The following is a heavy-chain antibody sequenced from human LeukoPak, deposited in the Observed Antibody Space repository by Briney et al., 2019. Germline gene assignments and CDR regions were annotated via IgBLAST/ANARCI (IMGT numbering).Heavy chain of an antibody. Sequence: GGSLRLSCAASGFIFSNYAMSWVRQVPGRGLEWVSAISSRGDSTYVADSVKGRFTISRDNSKNSLYLQMNTVRAEDTAVYYCVKGPRPDITVAHTVENWGQGTLVTVSS. J-gene: IGHJ4*02. CDR1: GFIFSNYA. V-gene: IGHV3-23*01. D-gene: IGHD6-19*01. CDR2: ISSRGDST. CDR3: VKGPRPDITVAHTVEN.